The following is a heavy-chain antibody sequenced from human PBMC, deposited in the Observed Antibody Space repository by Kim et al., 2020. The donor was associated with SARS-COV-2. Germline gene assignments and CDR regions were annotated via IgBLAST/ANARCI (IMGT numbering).Heavy chain of an antibody. CDR3: ARAAITMIVVVDAFDV. V-gene: IGHV4-30-4*01. D-gene: IGHD3-22*01. Sequence: SETLSLTCTVSGGSISSGDYYWSWIRQAPGKGLEWIGYIYYSGSTYYNPSLKSRVTISVDTSKNQFSLKLSSVTAADTAVYYCARAAITMIVVVDAFDVWGQGTMVTVSS. CDR1: GGSISSGDYY. CDR2: IYYSGST. J-gene: IGHJ3*01.